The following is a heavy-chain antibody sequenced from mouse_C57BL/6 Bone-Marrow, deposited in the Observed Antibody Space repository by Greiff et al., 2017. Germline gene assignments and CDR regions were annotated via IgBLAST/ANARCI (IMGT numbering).Heavy chain of an antibody. CDR2: LWSGGST. V-gene: IGHV2-2*01. CDR1: GFSLTSYG. D-gene: IGHD5-5*01. CDR3: ARKRLPPFAY. J-gene: IGHJ3*01. Sequence: VQLQQSGPGLVQPSQSLSITCTVSGFSLTSYGVHWVRQSPGKGLEWLGVLWSGGSTDYNAAFISRLSISKDNSKSQVFFKMNSLQAVDTAIYYCARKRLPPFAYWGQGTLVTVSA.